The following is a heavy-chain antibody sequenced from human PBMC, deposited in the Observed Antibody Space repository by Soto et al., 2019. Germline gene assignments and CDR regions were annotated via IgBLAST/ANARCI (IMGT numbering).Heavy chain of an antibody. V-gene: IGHV4-59*01. Sequence: SETLSLTCTVSGGSISSYYWSWIRQPPGKGLEWIGYIYYSGSTNYNPSLKSRVTISVDTSKNQFSLKLSSVTAADTAVYYCARDPITMVRGVMYPYYMDVWGKGTTVTVSS. CDR1: GGSISSYY. D-gene: IGHD3-10*01. CDR3: ARDPITMVRGVMYPYYMDV. CDR2: IYYSGST. J-gene: IGHJ6*03.